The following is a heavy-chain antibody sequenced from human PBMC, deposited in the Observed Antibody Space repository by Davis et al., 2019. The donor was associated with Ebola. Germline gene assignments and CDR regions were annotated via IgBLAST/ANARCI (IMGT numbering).Heavy chain of an antibody. Sequence: PGGSLRLSCAASGFSFSAYYMRWIRQAPGKGLEWVSYISISSGFTNYADSVKGRFTISRDNAKNSLYLQMNSLRAEDTAVYYCARGPRKMATTNFDYWGQGTLVTVSS. CDR2: ISISSGFT. D-gene: IGHD5-24*01. CDR1: GFSFSAYY. CDR3: ARGPRKMATTNFDY. J-gene: IGHJ4*02. V-gene: IGHV3-11*06.